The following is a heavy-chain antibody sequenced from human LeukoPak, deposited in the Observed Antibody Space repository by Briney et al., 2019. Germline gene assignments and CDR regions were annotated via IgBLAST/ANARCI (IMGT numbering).Heavy chain of an antibody. V-gene: IGHV3-30*18. D-gene: IGHD1-26*01. Sequence: GGSLRLSCAASGFTFSSYGMHWVRQAPGKGLEWVAVISDDGSNKYYVDFVKGRFTISRDNSKSTLYLQMSSLRAEDTAVYYCAKEWELLCYYFGMDVWGQGTTVTVSS. J-gene: IGHJ6*02. CDR2: ISDDGSNK. CDR1: GFTFSSYG. CDR3: AKEWELLCYYFGMDV.